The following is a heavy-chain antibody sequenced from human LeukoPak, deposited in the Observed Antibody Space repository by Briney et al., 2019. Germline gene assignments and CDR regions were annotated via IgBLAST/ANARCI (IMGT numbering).Heavy chain of an antibody. D-gene: IGHD3-3*01. CDR1: GYTFTGYY. CDR2: INPNSGGT. CDR3: AREGRYYDFWSGYWNFDY. Sequence: ASVTVSCKASGYTFTGYYMHWVRQAPGQGLEWMGWINPNSGGTNYAQKFQGRVTMTRDTSISTAYMELSRLRSDDTAVYYCAREGRYYDFWSGYWNFDYWGQGTLVTVSS. V-gene: IGHV1-2*02. J-gene: IGHJ4*02.